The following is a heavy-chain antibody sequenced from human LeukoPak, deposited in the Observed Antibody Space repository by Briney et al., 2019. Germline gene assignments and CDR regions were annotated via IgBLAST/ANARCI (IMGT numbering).Heavy chain of an antibody. J-gene: IGHJ3*02. Sequence: SGPGLVNPSETLSLTCTVSGGSISRYSWSWIRQPAGKGLEWIGRIYTSGSTNYNPSLKSRVTMSVDTSKNQFSLKLSSVTAADTAVYYCARVHPISTLELPRIDAFDIWGQGTMVTVSS. V-gene: IGHV4-4*07. CDR3: ARVHPISTLELPRIDAFDI. CDR1: GGSISRYS. D-gene: IGHD1-7*01. CDR2: IYTSGST.